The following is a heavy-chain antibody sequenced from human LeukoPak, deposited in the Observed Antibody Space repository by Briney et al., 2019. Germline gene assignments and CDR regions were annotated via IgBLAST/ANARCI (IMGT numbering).Heavy chain of an antibody. J-gene: IGHJ4*02. CDR3: ARVPSPLQWLFHFDY. CDR2: ISAYNGDT. Sequence: ASVKVSCKASGYTFTTNGITWVRQAPGQGLEWMGWISAYNGDTNYAQKFQGRVTMTTDTSTNTAYMELRSLRSDDTAVYYCARVPSPLQWLFHFDYWGRRTLVTVSS. D-gene: IGHD6-19*01. CDR1: GYTFTTNG. V-gene: IGHV1-18*01.